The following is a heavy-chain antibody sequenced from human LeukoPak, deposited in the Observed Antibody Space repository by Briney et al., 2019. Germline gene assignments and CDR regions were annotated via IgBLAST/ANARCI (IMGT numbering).Heavy chain of an antibody. Sequence: SETLSLTCTVSGGSISSSSYYWRWIRQPPGKGLEWIASIDSSGSTYYNPSLKSRITMFVDTSKNQFSLRLSSVTAADTAVYYCARLSYYYMDVWGKGTTVTVSS. CDR3: ARLSYYYMDV. CDR2: IDSSGST. J-gene: IGHJ6*03. CDR1: GGSISSSSYY. V-gene: IGHV4-39*01.